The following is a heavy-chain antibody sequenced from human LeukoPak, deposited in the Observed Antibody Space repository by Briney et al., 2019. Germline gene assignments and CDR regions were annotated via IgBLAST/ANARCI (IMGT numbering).Heavy chain of an antibody. J-gene: IGHJ4*02. CDR2: IWYDGSII. D-gene: IGHD1-14*01. CDR1: GFTFRNSG. Sequence: GESLRLSCAESGFTFRNSGMHCVRQALDKGLEWVAFIWYDGSIIYYADSVKGRFTISRDNSKNTLYLQMNSLRAEDTAVYYCAKDVNTGGDYFDHWGQGTLVTVSS. V-gene: IGHV3-30*02. CDR3: AKDVNTGGDYFDH.